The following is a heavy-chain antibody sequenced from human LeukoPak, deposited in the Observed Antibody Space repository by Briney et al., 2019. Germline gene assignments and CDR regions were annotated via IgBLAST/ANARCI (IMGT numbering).Heavy chain of an antibody. CDR1: GYNFTPYW. CDR3: ARLTDMDYGDWGIDY. Sequence: GESLKISCKASGYNFTPYWIGWVRQMPGKGLEWMGITFPGGSDTRYSPSFQGQVTISADKSISTAYLQWSSLKASDSAMYYCARLTDMDYGDWGIDYWGQGTLVTVSS. J-gene: IGHJ4*02. D-gene: IGHD4-17*01. V-gene: IGHV5-51*01. CDR2: TFPGGSDT.